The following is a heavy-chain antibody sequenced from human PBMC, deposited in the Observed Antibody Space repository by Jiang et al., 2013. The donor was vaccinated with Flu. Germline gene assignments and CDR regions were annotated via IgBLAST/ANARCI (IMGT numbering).Heavy chain of an antibody. CDR2: IRNDGSNK. Sequence: VQLLESGGGVVQPGGSLRLSCAASGFTFSSYGMHWVRQAPGKGLEWVAFIRNDGSNKYYADSVKGRFTISRDNSKNTLFLQMNSLRPEDTAVYYCAIGEGWGQGTLVTVSS. V-gene: IGHV3-30*02. CDR3: AIGEG. J-gene: IGHJ4*02. CDR1: GFTFSSYG.